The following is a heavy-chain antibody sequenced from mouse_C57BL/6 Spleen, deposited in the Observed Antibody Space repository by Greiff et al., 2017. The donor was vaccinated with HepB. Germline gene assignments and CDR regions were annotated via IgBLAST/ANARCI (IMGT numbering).Heavy chain of an antibody. D-gene: IGHD2-3*01. CDR3: ARSLIYDGYYDAMDY. CDR1: GFNIKNTY. Sequence: VQLKESVAELVRPGASVKLSCTASGFNIKNTYMHWVKQRPEQGLEWIGRIDPANGNTKYAPKFQGKATITADTSSNTAYLQLSSLTSEDTAIYYCARSLIYDGYYDAMDYWGQGTSVTVSS. J-gene: IGHJ4*01. CDR2: IDPANGNT. V-gene: IGHV14-3*01.